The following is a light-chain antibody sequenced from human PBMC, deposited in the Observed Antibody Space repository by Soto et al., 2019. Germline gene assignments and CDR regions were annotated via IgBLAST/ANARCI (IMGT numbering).Light chain of an antibody. CDR2: DDT. V-gene: IGLV3-21*02. CDR3: HLWDIRSDQVV. Sequence: SYELTQPPSVSVGPGQTARITCGGNNIGSKSVHWYRQKPGQAPVLVVSDDTDRPSGIPERFSGSKSANTANLTISGVEGGDEADYYCHLWDIRSDQVVFGGGTKVTVL. CDR1: NIGSKS. J-gene: IGLJ2*01.